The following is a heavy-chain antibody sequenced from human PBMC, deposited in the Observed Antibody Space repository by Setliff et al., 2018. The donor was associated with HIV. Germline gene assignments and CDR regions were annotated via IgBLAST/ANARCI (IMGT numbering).Heavy chain of an antibody. J-gene: IGHJ5*02. CDR3: ARYAYLHGYNWFDP. CDR2: IYYTGST. CDR1: GYSISSGYY. V-gene: IGHV4-38-2*01. Sequence: PSETLSLTCAVSGYSISSGYYRGWIRQPPGKGLEWIGNIYYTGSTYYNPSLRSRVTISVDTSKNQFSLRLSSVTAADTAVYYCARYAYLHGYNWFDPWGHGTLVTVSS.